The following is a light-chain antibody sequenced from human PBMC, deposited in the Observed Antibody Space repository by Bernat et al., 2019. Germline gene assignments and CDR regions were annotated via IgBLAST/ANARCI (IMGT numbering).Light chain of an antibody. CDR3: GTWDSSLSAYV. CDR1: GSNIGNNY. CDR2: ENN. J-gene: IGLJ1*01. V-gene: IGLV1-51*02. Sequence: QSVLTQPPSVSAAPGQKVTISCSGSGSNIGNNYVSWFQQLPGTAPKLLIYENNKRSSGIPDRFSGSKSGTSATLGITGLQTGDEADYYCGTWDSSLSAYVFGTGTKVTVL.